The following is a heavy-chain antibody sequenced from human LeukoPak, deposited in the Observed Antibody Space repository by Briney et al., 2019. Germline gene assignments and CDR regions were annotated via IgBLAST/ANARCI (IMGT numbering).Heavy chain of an antibody. CDR2: IYSGGST. CDR3: AREIAAHDNWFDP. V-gene: IGHV3-66*01. J-gene: IGHJ5*02. Sequence: PGGSLRLSCAASGFTFSVYEMNWVRQAPGKGLEWVSVIYSGGSTYYADSVKGRFTISRDNSKNTLYLQMNSLRAEDTAVYYCAREIAAHDNWFDPWGQGTLVTVSS. D-gene: IGHD6-13*01. CDR1: GFTFSVYE.